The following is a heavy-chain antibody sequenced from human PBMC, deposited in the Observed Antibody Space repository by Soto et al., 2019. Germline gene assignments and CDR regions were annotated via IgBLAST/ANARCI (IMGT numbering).Heavy chain of an antibody. V-gene: IGHV3-9*01. CDR3: AKDTYGDYADYYYGMDV. CDR1: GFTFDDYA. CDR2: ISWNSGSI. J-gene: IGHJ6*02. D-gene: IGHD4-17*01. Sequence: GGSLRLSCAASGFTFDDYAMHWVRQAPGKGLEWVSGISWNSGSIGYADSVKGRFTISRDNAKNSLYLQMDSLRAEDTALYYCAKDTYGDYADYYYGMDVWGQGTTVTVSS.